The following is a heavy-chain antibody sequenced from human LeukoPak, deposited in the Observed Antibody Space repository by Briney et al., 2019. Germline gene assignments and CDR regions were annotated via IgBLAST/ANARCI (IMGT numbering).Heavy chain of an antibody. V-gene: IGHV3-23*01. CDR3: ARDSAIAVGDY. J-gene: IGHJ4*02. CDR1: GFTFSSYA. CDR2: INNNGGST. D-gene: IGHD6-19*01. Sequence: GGSLRLSCEASGFTFSSYAMSWVRQAPGKGLEWVSTINNNGGSTSYADSVKGRFTISRDNSKNTLYLQMNSLRAEDTAVYYCARDSAIAVGDYWGQGTLVTVSS.